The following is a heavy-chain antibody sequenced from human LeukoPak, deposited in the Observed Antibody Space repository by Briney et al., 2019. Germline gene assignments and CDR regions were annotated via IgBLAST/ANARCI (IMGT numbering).Heavy chain of an antibody. CDR2: MNPNSGNT. D-gene: IGHD6-19*01. J-gene: IGHJ4*02. V-gene: IGHV1-8*03. Sequence: ASVKVSCKASGHTFTSYDINWVRQATGQGLEGMGWMNPNSGNTGYAQKFQGRVTITRNTSISTAYMELSSLRSEDTAVYYCARGRRYSSGREYFDYWGQGTLVTVSS. CDR1: GHTFTSYD. CDR3: ARGRRYSSGREYFDY.